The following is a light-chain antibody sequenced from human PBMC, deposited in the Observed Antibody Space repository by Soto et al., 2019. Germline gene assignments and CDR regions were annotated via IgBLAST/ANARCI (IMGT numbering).Light chain of an antibody. J-gene: IGLJ2*01. CDR2: EVG. Sequence: QSVLTQPPSASGSPGQSVTISCTGTSSDVGGYNYVSWYQQYPGKAPKLMLYEVGARPSGVPDRFSGSKSGTTASLAVSGLQAEDEGDYDCRSYARRQTYVVFGTGTKLTVL. CDR3: RSYARRQTYVV. V-gene: IGLV2-8*01. CDR1: SSDVGGYNY.